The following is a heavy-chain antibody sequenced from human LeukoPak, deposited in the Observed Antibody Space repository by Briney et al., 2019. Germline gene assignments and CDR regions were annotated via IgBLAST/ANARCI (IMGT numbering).Heavy chain of an antibody. V-gene: IGHV3-43*02. J-gene: IGHJ4*02. CDR1: GFTFDDYA. Sequence: PGGPLRLSCAASGFTFDDYAMHWVRQAPGKGLEWVSLISGDGGSTYYADSVKGRFTISRDNSKNSLYLQMNSLRTEDTALYYCAKGIGPLDYFDYWGQGTLVTVSS. D-gene: IGHD3-10*01. CDR2: ISGDGGST. CDR3: AKGIGPLDYFDY.